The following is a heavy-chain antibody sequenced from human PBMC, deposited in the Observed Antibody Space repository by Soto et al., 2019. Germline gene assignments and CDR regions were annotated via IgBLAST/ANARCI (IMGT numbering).Heavy chain of an antibody. D-gene: IGHD3-22*01. Sequence: PGGSLRLACAASGFTFDDYAMHWVRQAPGKGLEWVSGISWNSGSIGYADSVKGRFTISRDNAKNSLYLQMNSLRAEDTALYYCAKGPEYYYDSSGYYYVSPHYYYGMDVWGQGTTVTVSS. V-gene: IGHV3-9*01. J-gene: IGHJ6*02. CDR2: ISWNSGSI. CDR1: GFTFDDYA. CDR3: AKGPEYYYDSSGYYYVSPHYYYGMDV.